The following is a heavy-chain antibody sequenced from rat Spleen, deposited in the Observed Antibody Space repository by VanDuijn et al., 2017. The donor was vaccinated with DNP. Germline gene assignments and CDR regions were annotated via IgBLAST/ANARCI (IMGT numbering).Heavy chain of an antibody. CDR3: ARSHYGQRGYYFDY. V-gene: IGHV5-29*01. Sequence: STYYPDSVKGRFTISRDNAKNTLYLQMNSLRSEDTATYYCARSHYGQRGYYFDYWGQGVMVTVSS. D-gene: IGHD1-11*01. CDR2: ST. J-gene: IGHJ2*01.